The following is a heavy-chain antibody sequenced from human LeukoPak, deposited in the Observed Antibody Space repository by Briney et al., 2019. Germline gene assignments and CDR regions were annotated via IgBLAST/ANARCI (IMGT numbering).Heavy chain of an antibody. Sequence: SETLSLTCAVSGGSISSGGYSWSWIRQPPGKGLEWIGYIYHSGSTYYNPSLKSRVTISVDRSKNQFSLKLSSVTAADTAVYHCARQTGVTGTLDAFDVWGQGTTVTVSS. V-gene: IGHV4-30-2*01. CDR2: IYHSGST. CDR1: GGSISSGGYS. D-gene: IGHD1-7*01. CDR3: ARQTGVTGTLDAFDV. J-gene: IGHJ3*01.